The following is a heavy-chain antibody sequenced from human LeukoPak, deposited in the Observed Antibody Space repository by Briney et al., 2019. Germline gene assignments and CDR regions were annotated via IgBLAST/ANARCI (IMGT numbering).Heavy chain of an antibody. J-gene: IGHJ4*02. CDR2: ICTSGST. CDR1: GGSISSYY. V-gene: IGHV4-4*09. CDR3: ARRGDGYNYFDY. Sequence: SETLSLTCTVSGGSISSYYWSWIRQPPGKGLEWIGYICTSGSTNYNPSLKSRVTISVDTSKNQFSLKLSSVTAADTAVYYCARRGDGYNYFDYWGQGTLVTVSS. D-gene: IGHD5-24*01.